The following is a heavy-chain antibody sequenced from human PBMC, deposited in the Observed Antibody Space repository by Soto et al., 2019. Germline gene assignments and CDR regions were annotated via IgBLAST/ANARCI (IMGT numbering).Heavy chain of an antibody. CDR3: ARVVERIVGATLYYDHGMDV. Sequence: QVQLVQSGAEVKKPGSSVKVSCKASGGTFSSYAISWVRQAPGQGLEWMGGTIPIFGTANYAQKFQGRVTITADESTRTSSMELSNLRSEDTAVYYCARVVERIVGATLYYDHGMDVWGQGTTVTVSS. J-gene: IGHJ6*02. CDR2: TIPIFGTA. D-gene: IGHD1-26*01. CDR1: GGTFSSYA. V-gene: IGHV1-69*01.